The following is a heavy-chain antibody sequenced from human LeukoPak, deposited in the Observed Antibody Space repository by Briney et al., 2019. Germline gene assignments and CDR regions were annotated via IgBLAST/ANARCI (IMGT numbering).Heavy chain of an antibody. V-gene: IGHV4-59*01. CDR3: AGALPKIYYYYYYMDV. Sequence: SETLSLTCTVSGGSISSYYWSWIRQPPGKGLEWIGYIYYSGSTNYNPSLKSRFTISVDTSKNQFSLKLSSVTAADTAVYYCAGALPKIYYYYYYMDVWGKGTTVTVSS. J-gene: IGHJ6*03. CDR1: GGSISSYY. CDR2: IYYSGST.